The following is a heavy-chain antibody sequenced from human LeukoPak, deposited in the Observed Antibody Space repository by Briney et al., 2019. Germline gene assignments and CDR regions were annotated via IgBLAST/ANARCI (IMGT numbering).Heavy chain of an antibody. CDR3: ARDEQWLVRGDFDY. CDR2: INPNSGGT. D-gene: IGHD6-19*01. J-gene: IGHJ4*02. Sequence: PGASVKVSCKASGYTFTGCYMHWVRQAPGQGLEWMGWINPNSGGTNYAQKFQGRVTMTRDTSISTAYMELSRLRSDDTAVYYCARDEQWLVRGDFDYWGQGTLVTVSS. CDR1: GYTFTGCY. V-gene: IGHV1-2*02.